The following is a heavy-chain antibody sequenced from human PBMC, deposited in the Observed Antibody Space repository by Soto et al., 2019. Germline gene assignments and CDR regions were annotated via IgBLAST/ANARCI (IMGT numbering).Heavy chain of an antibody. D-gene: IGHD6-13*01. J-gene: IGHJ5*02. V-gene: IGHV3-48*02. CDR2: ISISSRTI. Sequence: GGSLRLACAASGFTFRSYSMNWVRQPPGKGLEWVSYISISSRTIYYADSVKGRFTISRDDAKNSLYLQMNSLRDEDTSVYYCARDNGIAGSFDPWGQGTLVTVSS. CDR1: GFTFRSYS. CDR3: ARDNGIAGSFDP.